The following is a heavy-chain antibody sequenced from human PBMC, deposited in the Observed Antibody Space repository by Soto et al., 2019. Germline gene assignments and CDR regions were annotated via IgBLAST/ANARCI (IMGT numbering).Heavy chain of an antibody. CDR2: IIPIFGTA. V-gene: IGHV1-69*13. CDR1: GGTFSSYA. CDR3: AREKSYYDSSGYSFFDY. J-gene: IGHJ4*02. Sequence: SVKVSCKASGGTFSSYAISWVRQAPGQGLEWMGGIIPIFGTANYAQKFQGRVTITADESTSTAYMELSSLRSEDTAVYYCAREKSYYDSSGYSFFDYWGQGTLVTVSS. D-gene: IGHD3-22*01.